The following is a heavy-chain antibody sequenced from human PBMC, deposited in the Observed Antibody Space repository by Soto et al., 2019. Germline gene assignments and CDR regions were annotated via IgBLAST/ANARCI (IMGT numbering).Heavy chain of an antibody. CDR2: ISGSGGST. Sequence: HPGGSLRLSCAASGFTFSSYAMSWVRQAPGKGLEWVSAISGSGGSTYYADSVKGRFTISRDNSKNTLYLQMNSLRAEDTAVYYCAKPLRIAVAVNNWFDPWGQGTLVTVSS. J-gene: IGHJ5*02. CDR3: AKPLRIAVAVNNWFDP. V-gene: IGHV3-23*01. D-gene: IGHD6-19*01. CDR1: GFTFSSYA.